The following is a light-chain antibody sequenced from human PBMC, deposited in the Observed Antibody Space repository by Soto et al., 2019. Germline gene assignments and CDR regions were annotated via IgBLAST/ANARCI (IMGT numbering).Light chain of an antibody. CDR2: GAS. Sequence: IQLTQSPSSLSASVGDRVTITCRASQGISSYLAWYQQKPGKVPKLLIYGASTLQSGVPSRFSGSGSGTDFTLTISSLQPEDVATYYGQKYDSAPWTFGQGTKVET. CDR3: QKYDSAPWT. J-gene: IGKJ1*01. V-gene: IGKV1-27*01. CDR1: QGISSY.